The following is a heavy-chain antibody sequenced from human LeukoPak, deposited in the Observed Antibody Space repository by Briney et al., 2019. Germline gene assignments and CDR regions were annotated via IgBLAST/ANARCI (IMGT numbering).Heavy chain of an antibody. J-gene: IGHJ4*02. CDR2: ISGSGGST. CDR3: AKDQYMVRGVIITDRTFDY. CDR1: GFTFSSYA. V-gene: IGHV3-23*01. Sequence: GGSLRLSCAASGFTFSSYAMSWLRQAPGKGLEWVSAISGSGGSTYYADSVKGRFTISRDNSKNTLYLQMNSLRAEDTAVYYCAKDQYMVRGVIITDRTFDYWGQGTLVTDSS. D-gene: IGHD3-10*01.